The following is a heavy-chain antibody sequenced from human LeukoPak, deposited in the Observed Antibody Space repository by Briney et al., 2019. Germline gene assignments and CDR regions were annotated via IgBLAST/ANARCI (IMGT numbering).Heavy chain of an antibody. Sequence: PGGSLRLSCAASGFTFSSYGMHWVRQAPGKGLEWVAFIRYDGSNKYYADSVKGRFTISRDNSKNTLYLQMNSLRAEDTAVYYCARVHLHYDILTGYYIDYWGQGTLVTVSS. CDR3: ARVHLHYDILTGYYIDY. J-gene: IGHJ4*02. D-gene: IGHD3-9*01. V-gene: IGHV3-30*02. CDR2: IRYDGSNK. CDR1: GFTFSSYG.